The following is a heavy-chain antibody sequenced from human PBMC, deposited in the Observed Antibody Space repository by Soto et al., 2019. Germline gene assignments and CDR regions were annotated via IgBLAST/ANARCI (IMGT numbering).Heavy chain of an antibody. J-gene: IGHJ4*02. CDR1: GGSFSGYY. CDR2: INHSGST. CDR3: ARDKITGLXDY. D-gene: IGHD2-8*02. Sequence: PSETLSLTCAVYGGSFSGYYWTWIRQPPGTGLEWIGEINHSGSTNYNPSLKSRVTISVDTSKNQFSLKLTSVTAADTAVYYCARDKITGLXDYWGQGTLVTVSS. V-gene: IGHV4-34*01.